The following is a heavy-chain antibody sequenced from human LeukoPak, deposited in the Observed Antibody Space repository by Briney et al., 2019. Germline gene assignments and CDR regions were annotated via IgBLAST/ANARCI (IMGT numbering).Heavy chain of an antibody. CDR2: ITSSSSYI. J-gene: IGHJ6*03. Sequence: GGSLRLSCAASGFTFSSYNMNWVRQAPGKGLEWVSSITSSSSYIYYADSVKGRFTISRDNAKNSLYLQMNSLRAEDTAVYYCARDPYSGRYGDYYYYMDVWGKGATVTISS. V-gene: IGHV3-21*01. CDR1: GFTFSSYN. CDR3: ARDPYSGRYGDYYYYMDV. D-gene: IGHD1-26*01.